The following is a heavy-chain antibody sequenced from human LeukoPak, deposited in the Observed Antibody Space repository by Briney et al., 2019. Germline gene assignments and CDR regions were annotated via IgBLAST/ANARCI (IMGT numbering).Heavy chain of an antibody. CDR2: ISAYNGNT. Sequence: ASVKVSCKASGYTFTSYGISWVRQAPGQGLEWMGWISAYNGNTNYAQKLQGRVTMTTDTSTSTAYMELRSLRSDDTAVYYYARDLYQLLGFNDAFDIWGQGTMVTVSS. CDR1: GYTFTSYG. J-gene: IGHJ3*02. CDR3: ARDLYQLLGFNDAFDI. D-gene: IGHD2-2*01. V-gene: IGHV1-18*01.